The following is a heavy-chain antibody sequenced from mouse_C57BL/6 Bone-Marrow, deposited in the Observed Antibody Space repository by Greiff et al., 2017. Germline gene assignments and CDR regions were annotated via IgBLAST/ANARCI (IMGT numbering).Heavy chain of an antibody. Sequence: EVHLVESGGGLVQPKGSLKLSCAASGFTFNTYAMHWVRQAPGKGLEWVARIRSKSSNYATYYADSVKDRFTISRDDSQSMLYLQMNNLKTEDTAMYYCVRDRGYDYGRDWFAYWGQGTLVTVSA. CDR3: VRDRGYDYGRDWFAY. CDR2: IRSKSSNYAT. CDR1: GFTFNTYA. J-gene: IGHJ3*01. D-gene: IGHD2-4*01. V-gene: IGHV10-3*01.